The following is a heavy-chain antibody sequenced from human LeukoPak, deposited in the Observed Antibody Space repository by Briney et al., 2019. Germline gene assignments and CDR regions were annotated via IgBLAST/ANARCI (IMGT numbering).Heavy chain of an antibody. D-gene: IGHD3-22*01. CDR1: GFTFSSYG. CDR2: ISGSGGST. Sequence: QPGGTLRLSCAASGFTFSSYGMSWVSQAPGKGLEWVSAISGSGGSTYYADSVMGRFTISRDNSKNTLYLQMNRLRAEDTAVYYCAKVPGYDSSGGYDYWGQGTLVTVSS. V-gene: IGHV3-23*01. CDR3: AKVPGYDSSGGYDY. J-gene: IGHJ4*02.